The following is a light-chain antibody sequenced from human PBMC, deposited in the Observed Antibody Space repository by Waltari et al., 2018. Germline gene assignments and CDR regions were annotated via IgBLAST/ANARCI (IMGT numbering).Light chain of an antibody. J-gene: IGLJ3*02. Sequence: SYVLTQPPSVSVAPGQTARLTCGGNNIGSESVHWYQQKPGQAPVLVVYEDSDRPSGIPERFSGSNSGNTATLTISRVEDGDEADYYCQVWDSSSDLWVFGGGTKLTVL. CDR2: EDS. CDR3: QVWDSSSDLWV. CDR1: NIGSES. V-gene: IGLV3-21*02.